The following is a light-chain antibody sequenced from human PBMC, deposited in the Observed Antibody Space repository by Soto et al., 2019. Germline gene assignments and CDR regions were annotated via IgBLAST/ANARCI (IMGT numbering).Light chain of an antibody. Sequence: EIAMTQSPATLSVSLGESATLSCRASQSVRSNLAWYQQKPGQAPRLLIYGASTMASGIPARFSGSGSGTEFTLTITGMKPQDFAVSYCHHYNMWPPLIFGGGTKVEIK. V-gene: IGKV3-15*01. CDR2: GAS. CDR3: HHYNMWPPLI. CDR1: QSVRSN. J-gene: IGKJ4*01.